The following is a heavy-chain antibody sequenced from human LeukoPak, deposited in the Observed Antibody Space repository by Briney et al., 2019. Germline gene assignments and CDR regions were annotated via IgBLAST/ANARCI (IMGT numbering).Heavy chain of an antibody. J-gene: IGHJ4*02. CDR2: ISSSSSYI. V-gene: IGHV3-21*01. CDR3: ERAGPAATPDDY. D-gene: IGHD6-25*01. Sequence: PGGSLRLSCVASGFTFSSYSMNWVRQAPGKGLEWVSSISSSSSYIYYADSVKGRFTISRDNAKNSLYLQMNSLRAEDTAVYYCERAGPAATPDDYWGQGTLVTVSS. CDR1: GFTFSSYS.